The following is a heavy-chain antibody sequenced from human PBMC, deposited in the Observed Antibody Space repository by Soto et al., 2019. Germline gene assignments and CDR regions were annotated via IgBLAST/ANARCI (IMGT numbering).Heavy chain of an antibody. CDR1: GCSLHTDSSY. V-gene: IGHV4-61*01. CDR3: ARVLDSSWYFDI. D-gene: IGHD6-13*01. Sequence: XETLGLSCPVSGCSLHTDSSYWTWVRQPPGGGLEYLGYVYYTGVTNYNPSLKSRVTISLDMSKSQFFLTLSSVTPADTATYYCARVLDSSWYFDIWGRGTLVTVSS. CDR2: VYYTGVT. J-gene: IGHJ2*01.